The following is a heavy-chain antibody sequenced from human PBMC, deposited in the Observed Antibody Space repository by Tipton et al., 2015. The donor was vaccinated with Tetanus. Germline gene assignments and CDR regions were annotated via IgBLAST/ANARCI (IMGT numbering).Heavy chain of an antibody. CDR2: INPDGRRT. J-gene: IGHJ4*02. Sequence: SLRLSCAASGFTSESHYMHWVRQTPGKGLVWISRINPDGRRTNYADSVKGRFTISRDNAENTVFLQMSGLGLEDMSLYYCARGPESRVYMRTVPLDYWGQGTLVTASS. V-gene: IGHV3-74*01. CDR1: GFTSESHY. CDR3: ARGPESRVYMRTVPLDY.